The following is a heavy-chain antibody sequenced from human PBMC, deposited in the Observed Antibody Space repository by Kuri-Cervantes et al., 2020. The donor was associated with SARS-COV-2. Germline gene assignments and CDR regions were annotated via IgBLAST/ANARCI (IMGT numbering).Heavy chain of an antibody. J-gene: IGHJ4*02. D-gene: IGHD3-22*01. CDR3: ACLSSGYNDVFDF. CDR1: GGSVSSSSYY. V-gene: IGHV4-39*01. CDR2: IYYTGSA. Sequence: GSLRLSCTVSGGSVSSSSYYWGWIRQPPGEGLEWIGSIYYTGSAYYNSSLKSRVTISVDTSKNQFSLKLSSVTAADTAVYYCACLSSGYNDVFDFWGQGMLVTVSS.